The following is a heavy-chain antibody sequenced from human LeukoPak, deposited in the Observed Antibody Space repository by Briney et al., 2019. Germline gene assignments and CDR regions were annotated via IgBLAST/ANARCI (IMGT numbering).Heavy chain of an antibody. V-gene: IGHV3-23*01. CDR3: AKDRWQYSSSVGEY. J-gene: IGHJ4*02. Sequence: GGSLRLSCAASGFTFSSYAMSWVRQAPGKGLECVSAISGGGGNTYYADSVKGRFTVSRDNSKNTLYLQMNRLRVEDTAVYYCAKDRWQYSSSVGEYWGQGTLVTVSS. D-gene: IGHD3-10*01. CDR1: GFTFSSYA. CDR2: ISGGGGNT.